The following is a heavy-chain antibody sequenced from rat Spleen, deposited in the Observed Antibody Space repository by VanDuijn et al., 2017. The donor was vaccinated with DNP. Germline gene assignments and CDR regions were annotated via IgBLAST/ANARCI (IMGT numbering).Heavy chain of an antibody. CDR2: IRYDGGYS. Sequence: EVQLVESGGGLVQPGRSLKLSCAASGFTFSDYNMAWVRQAPTKGLEWVAYIRYDGGYSKYGDSVKGRFTISRDNAKNTLYLQMTSLRSEDMATYYCARWNSGHFDYWGQGVMVPVSS. CDR1: GFTFSDYN. D-gene: IGHD4-3*01. V-gene: IGHV5-22*01. CDR3: ARWNSGHFDY. J-gene: IGHJ2*01.